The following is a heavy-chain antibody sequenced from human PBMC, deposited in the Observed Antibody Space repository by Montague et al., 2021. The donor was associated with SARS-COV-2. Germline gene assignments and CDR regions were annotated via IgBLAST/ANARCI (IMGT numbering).Heavy chain of an antibody. Sequence: SETLSLTCTVSGGSISSSIYYWVWIRQPPGKGLEWIGSIYYSGSTYYNPSRKVRVSLSVDTSKNQFSLKLSSVAAADTAVYYCASPTYYYDSSGSDAFDIWGKGPMATVPP. CDR1: GGSISSSIYY. V-gene: IGHV4-39*01. CDR2: IYYSGST. J-gene: IGHJ3*02. CDR3: ASPTYYYDSSGSDAFDI. D-gene: IGHD3-22*01.